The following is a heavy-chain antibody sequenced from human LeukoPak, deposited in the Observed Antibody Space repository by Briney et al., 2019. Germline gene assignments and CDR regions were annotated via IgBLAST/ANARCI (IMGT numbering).Heavy chain of an antibody. Sequence: PGGSLRLSCAASGFTVSSNYMSWVRQAPGKGLEWVSVIYSGGSTYYADSVKGRFTISRDNSKNTLYLQMNSLRAEDTAVYYCARVGILTYYYDSSGYYYFDYWGQGTLVTVSS. CDR2: IYSGGST. V-gene: IGHV3-66*01. D-gene: IGHD3-22*01. CDR1: GFTVSSNY. CDR3: ARVGILTYYYDSSGYYYFDY. J-gene: IGHJ4*02.